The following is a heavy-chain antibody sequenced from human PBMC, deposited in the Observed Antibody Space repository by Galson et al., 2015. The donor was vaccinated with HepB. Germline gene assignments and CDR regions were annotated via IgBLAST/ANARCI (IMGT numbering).Heavy chain of an antibody. CDR2: IKRKTDGGTT. CDR1: GFTFNNAW. CDR3: TTDRLLGFGELLYFDS. V-gene: IGHV3-15*01. J-gene: IGHJ4*02. Sequence: SLRLSCAASGFTFNNAWMSWARQAPGKGLEWVGLIKRKTDGGTTDYAAPVKGRFTISRDDSKNTLYLQMNRLKTEDTAVYYCTTDRLLGFGELLYFDSWGQGTLVTVSS. D-gene: IGHD3-10*01.